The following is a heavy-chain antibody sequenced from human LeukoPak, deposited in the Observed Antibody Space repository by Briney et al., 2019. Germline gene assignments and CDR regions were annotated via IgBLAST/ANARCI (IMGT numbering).Heavy chain of an antibody. CDR1: GFTFSSYG. J-gene: IGHJ4*02. Sequence: GGSLRLSCAASGFTFSSYGMHWVRQAPGKGLEWVAVIWYDGSNKYYADSVKGRFTISRDNSKNTLYLQMNSLRAEDTAVYYCARDEQVDYYDSSGYQDYWGQGTLVTVSS. D-gene: IGHD3-22*01. CDR3: ARDEQVDYYDSSGYQDY. CDR2: IWYDGSNK. V-gene: IGHV3-33*01.